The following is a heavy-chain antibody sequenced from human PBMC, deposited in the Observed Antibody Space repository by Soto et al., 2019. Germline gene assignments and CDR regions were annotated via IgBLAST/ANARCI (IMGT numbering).Heavy chain of an antibody. V-gene: IGHV1-69*13. J-gene: IGHJ4*02. Sequence: ASVKVSCKASGGTFSSYAISWVRQAPGQGLEWMGGIIPIFGTANYAQKFQGRVTITADESTSTAYMELSSLRSEDTAVYYCAFRTGALAENFDYWGQGTLVTVSS. CDR1: GGTFSSYA. CDR3: AFRTGALAENFDY. CDR2: IIPIFGTA. D-gene: IGHD3-3*02.